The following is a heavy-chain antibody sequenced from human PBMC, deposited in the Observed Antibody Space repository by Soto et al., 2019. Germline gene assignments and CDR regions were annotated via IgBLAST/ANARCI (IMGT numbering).Heavy chain of an antibody. CDR2: ISGSGGST. J-gene: IGHJ4*02. CDR3: ARRGSGSYYDY. CDR1: GFTFSSYA. Sequence: EVQLLESGGGLVQPGGSLRLSCAASGFTFSSYAMRWIRQAPGKGLEWVSAISGSGGSTYYADSVKGRFTISRDNSKNTLYLQMNSLRAEDTAVYYCARRGSGSYYDYWGQGTLVIVSS. D-gene: IGHD1-26*01. V-gene: IGHV3-23*01.